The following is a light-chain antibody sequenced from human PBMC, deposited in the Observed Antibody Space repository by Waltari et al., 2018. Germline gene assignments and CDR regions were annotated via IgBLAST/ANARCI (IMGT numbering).Light chain of an antibody. CDR1: QTVTTY. Sequence: EIVLTQSPATLSLSPGDRATLPCRASQTVTTYLAWYQQKPGQAPRLLIYDASNRAAGIPARFSGSGSETDFTLTISSLEPEDSAVYYCQQRTNWPPLTFGGGTKVEIK. J-gene: IGKJ4*01. V-gene: IGKV3-11*01. CDR3: QQRTNWPPLT. CDR2: DAS.